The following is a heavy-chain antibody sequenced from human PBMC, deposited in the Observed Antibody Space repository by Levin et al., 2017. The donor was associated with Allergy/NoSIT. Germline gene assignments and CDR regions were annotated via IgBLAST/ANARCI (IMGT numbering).Heavy chain of an antibody. J-gene: IGHJ5*02. CDR2: IIPIFGTA. CDR3: ARDRDILTGSSFDP. V-gene: IGHV1-69*06. D-gene: IGHD3-9*01. Sequence: KISCKASGGTFSSYAISWVRQAPGQGLEWMGGIIPIFGTANYAQKFQGRVTITADKSTSTAYMELSSLRSEDTAVYYCARDRDILTGSSFDPWGQGTLVTVSS. CDR1: GGTFSSYA.